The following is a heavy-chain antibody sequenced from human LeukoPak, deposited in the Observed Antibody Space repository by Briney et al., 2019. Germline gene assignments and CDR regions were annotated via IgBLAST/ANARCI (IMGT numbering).Heavy chain of an antibody. Sequence: ASVKVSCKASGYTLSDYYIQWMRQAPGQGLEWMGWIRPNGDTHYAQKFQGRVSVARDTSISTAYMELSSLTSDGTAVYFCVRLLEGDYHFDYWGQGTLVIVSS. CDR3: VRLLEGDYHFDY. V-gene: IGHV1-2*02. J-gene: IGHJ4*02. D-gene: IGHD4-17*01. CDR2: IRPNGDT. CDR1: GYTLSDYY.